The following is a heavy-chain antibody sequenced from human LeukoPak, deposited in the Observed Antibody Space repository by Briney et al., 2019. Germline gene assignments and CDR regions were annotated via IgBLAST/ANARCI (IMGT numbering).Heavy chain of an antibody. J-gene: IGHJ5*02. Sequence: ASVKVSCKVSGHTLTELSMHRVRQAPGKGLEWMGGFDPEDGETIYAQKFQGRVTMTEDTPTDTAYMELSSLRSEDTAVYYCATLSRPYYDTRNWFDPWGQGTLVTVSS. CDR1: GHTLTELS. CDR2: FDPEDGET. CDR3: ATLSRPYYDTRNWFDP. V-gene: IGHV1-24*01. D-gene: IGHD3-9*01.